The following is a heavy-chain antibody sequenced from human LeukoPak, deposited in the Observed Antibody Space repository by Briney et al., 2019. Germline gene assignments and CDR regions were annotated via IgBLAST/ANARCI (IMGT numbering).Heavy chain of an antibody. CDR2: IYSGGST. CDR3: ARDHNCGGDCYSGMDV. Sequence: GGSLRLSCAASGFTVSTNYMSWVRQAPGKGLEWISVIYSGGSTYYADSVKGRFTISRDNSKNTVYLQMNSLRAEDTAVYYCARDHNCGGDCYSGMDVWGKGITVTVSS. V-gene: IGHV3-53*01. J-gene: IGHJ6*04. D-gene: IGHD2-21*01. CDR1: GFTVSTNY.